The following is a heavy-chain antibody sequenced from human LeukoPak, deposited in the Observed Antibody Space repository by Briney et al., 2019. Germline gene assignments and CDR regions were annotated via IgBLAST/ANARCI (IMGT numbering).Heavy chain of an antibody. V-gene: IGHV3-30*02. CDR1: GFTFSSYG. D-gene: IGHD4-23*01. Sequence: GGSLRLSCAASGFTFSSYGMHWVRQAPGRGLEWVAFIKYDGRNKYYADSVKGRFTISRDNSKDTLYLQMNSLRAEDTAVYYCAKAVVTPFDYWGQGTLVTVSS. J-gene: IGHJ4*02. CDR3: AKAVVTPFDY. CDR2: IKYDGRNK.